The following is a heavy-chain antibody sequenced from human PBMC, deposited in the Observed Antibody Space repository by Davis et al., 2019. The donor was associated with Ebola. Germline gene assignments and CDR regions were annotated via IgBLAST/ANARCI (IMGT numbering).Heavy chain of an antibody. D-gene: IGHD2-8*01. Sequence: MPSETLSLTCTVSGGSVSSGSYYWGWIRQPPGKGLEWIGSIYYSGSTYYNPSLKSRVTISVDTSKNQSSLKLSSVTAADTAVYYCASQLIVLMVSWGWFDPWGQGTLVTVSS. V-gene: IGHV4-39*01. CDR1: GGSVSSGSYY. J-gene: IGHJ5*02. CDR2: IYYSGST. CDR3: ASQLIVLMVSWGWFDP.